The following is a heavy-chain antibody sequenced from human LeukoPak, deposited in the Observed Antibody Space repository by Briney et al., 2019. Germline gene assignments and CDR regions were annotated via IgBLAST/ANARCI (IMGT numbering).Heavy chain of an antibody. Sequence: SETLSLTCAVYGGSFSGYYWSWIRQLPGKGLEWIGEINHSGSTNYNPSLKSRVTISVDTSKNQFSLKLSSVTAADTAVYYCARERAGVGSTTMVRGVKTRKYNWFDPWGQGTLVTVSS. J-gene: IGHJ5*02. CDR3: ARERAGVGSTTMVRGVKTRKYNWFDP. V-gene: IGHV4-34*01. CDR1: GGSFSGYY. CDR2: INHSGST. D-gene: IGHD3-10*01.